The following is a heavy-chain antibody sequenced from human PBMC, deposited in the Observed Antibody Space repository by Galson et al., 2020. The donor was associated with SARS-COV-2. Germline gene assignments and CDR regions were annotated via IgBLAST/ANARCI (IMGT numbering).Heavy chain of an antibody. CDR1: GFTFSSSA. J-gene: IGHJ3*02. CDR2: ISYDGTTR. D-gene: IGHD6-19*01. V-gene: IGHV3-30*04. CDR3: AREDSSGWYNAFDI. Sequence: GGSLRLSCAASGFTFSSSAMHWVRQAPGKGLEWVAIISYDGTTRYNSDSVKGRFTISRDISKNTLYLQMNSLRPEDTAVYYCAREDSSGWYNAFDIWGQGTPVTVSS.